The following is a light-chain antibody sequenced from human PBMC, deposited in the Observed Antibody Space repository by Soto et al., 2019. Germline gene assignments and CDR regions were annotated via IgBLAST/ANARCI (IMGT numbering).Light chain of an antibody. Sequence: QSVLTQPPSASGSPGQSVTISCTGTSSDVGGYNYVSWYQQHPGKAPTLLIYEVSKRPSGVPDRFSGSKSGNTASLTVSGLQAEDEADYYCSSYVATKSYVFGTGIKLTVL. CDR2: EVS. V-gene: IGLV2-8*01. CDR1: SSDVGGYNY. J-gene: IGLJ1*01. CDR3: SSYVATKSYV.